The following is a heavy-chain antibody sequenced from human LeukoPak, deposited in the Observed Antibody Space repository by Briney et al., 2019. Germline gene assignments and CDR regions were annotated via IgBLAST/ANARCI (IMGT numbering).Heavy chain of an antibody. CDR3: ARSEEDYDILTGYYLASGMDV. CDR1: GGSISSDY. Sequence: SETLSLTCTVSGGSISSDYWSWIRQPPGKGLEWIGYIYYSGSTNYNPSLKSRVTISVDTSKNQFSLKLSSVTAADTAVYYCARSEEDYDILTGYYLASGMDVWGKGTTVTVSS. D-gene: IGHD3-9*01. V-gene: IGHV4-59*01. J-gene: IGHJ6*04. CDR2: IYYSGST.